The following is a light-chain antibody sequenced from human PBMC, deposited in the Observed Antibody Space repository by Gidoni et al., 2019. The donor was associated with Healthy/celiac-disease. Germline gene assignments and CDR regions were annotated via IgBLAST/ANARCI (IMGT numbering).Light chain of an antibody. CDR3: QQYDNLLLT. CDR2: DAS. J-gene: IGKJ4*01. V-gene: IGKV1-33*01. Sequence: DIQMTQSPSSLSASVGDRVTLTCQASQDIRNYLNWYQQKPGKAPKLLLYDASNLKAGVPSRFSGSGSGTDFTFTISSLQPEDIATYYCQQYDNLLLTFGGGTKVQIK. CDR1: QDIRNY.